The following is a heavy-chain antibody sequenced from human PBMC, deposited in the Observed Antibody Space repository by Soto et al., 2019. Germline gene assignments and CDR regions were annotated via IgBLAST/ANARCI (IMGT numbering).Heavy chain of an antibody. CDR2: INAGNGNT. D-gene: IGHD6-19*01. J-gene: IGHJ5*02. V-gene: IGHV1-3*01. Sequence: ASVKVSGKASGYTFNSHAVHWVRQAPGQMPECMVWINAGNGNTKYXXNFKGRVXXTRDTVATTVXVELTXLTSEDSAVYYCARHQSGTGWYVDWFDPXX. CDR3: ARHQSGTGWYVDWFDP. CDR1: GYTFNSHA.